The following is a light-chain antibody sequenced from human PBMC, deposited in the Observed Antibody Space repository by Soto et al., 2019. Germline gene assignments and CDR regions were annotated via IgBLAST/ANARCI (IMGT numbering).Light chain of an antibody. CDR3: CSYARSNFV. Sequence: QSVLTQPASVSGSPGQSITISCTGTSSYVGNYNLVSWYQQHPGKAPKLMIYEDIERPSGVSDRFSGSKSGNTASLTISGLQAEDEADYYCCSYARSNFVFGTGTKLTVL. CDR2: EDI. CDR1: SSYVGNYNL. V-gene: IGLV2-23*01. J-gene: IGLJ1*01.